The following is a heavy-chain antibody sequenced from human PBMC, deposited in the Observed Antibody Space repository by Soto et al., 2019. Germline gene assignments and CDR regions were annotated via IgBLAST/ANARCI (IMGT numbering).Heavy chain of an antibody. CDR1: GGSISGKGYY. D-gene: IGHD6-6*01. J-gene: IGHJ5*02. Sequence: QLQLQESGPGLVKPSETLSLNCTVSGGSISGKGYYWGWIRQPPGKGLEWIGSIFYRGSTYDNPSVESRVTRFIDTSKNQFSLRLTSVTAADTAVYYCARQPKGSSSSGLGNWFDPWGPGIVVTVSS. CDR2: IFYRGST. V-gene: IGHV4-39*01. CDR3: ARQPKGSSSSGLGNWFDP.